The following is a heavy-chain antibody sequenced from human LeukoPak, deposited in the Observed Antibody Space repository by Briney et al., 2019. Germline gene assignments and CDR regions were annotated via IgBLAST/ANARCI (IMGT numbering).Heavy chain of an antibody. CDR1: GGSFSGYY. V-gene: IGHV4-34*01. J-gene: IGHJ4*02. D-gene: IGHD3-3*01. CDR2: INHSGNT. Sequence: SETLSLTCAVYGGSFSGYYWSWVRQPPGKGLEWIGEINHSGNTNYNPSLKSRVTISVDTSKNQFSLKLSSVTAADTAVYYCARGDFFGYWGQGTLVTVSS. CDR3: ARGDFFGY.